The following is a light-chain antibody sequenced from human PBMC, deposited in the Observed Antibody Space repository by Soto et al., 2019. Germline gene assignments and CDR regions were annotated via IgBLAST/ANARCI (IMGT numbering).Light chain of an antibody. CDR2: DAS. Sequence: EIVLTQSPATLSLSPGERATLSCGASQSFSSTYLAWYQQKPGLAPRLLIYDASIRATGIPDRFSGSGSGTDFTLTISRLEPEDFAVYYCQQYGSSPFTFGQGTKVEIK. CDR1: QSFSSTY. J-gene: IGKJ1*01. CDR3: QQYGSSPFT. V-gene: IGKV3D-20*01.